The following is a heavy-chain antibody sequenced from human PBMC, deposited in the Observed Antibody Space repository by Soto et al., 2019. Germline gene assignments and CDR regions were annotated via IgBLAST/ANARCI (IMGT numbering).Heavy chain of an antibody. CDR1: GFTVSDNY. J-gene: IGHJ4*02. CDR2: MYSGGTAT. CDR3: ARGVPVGAIGRFYFDS. V-gene: IGHV3-53*01. D-gene: IGHD1-26*01. Sequence: EVQLVESGGGLIQPGGSLRLSCAASGFTVSDNYMTWVRQAPGKGLEWVSVMYSGGTATSYAYSVKGRFTVSRDSSKNTVSLQLDSLRAEDTAVYYCARGVPVGAIGRFYFDSWGQGTLVTVSS.